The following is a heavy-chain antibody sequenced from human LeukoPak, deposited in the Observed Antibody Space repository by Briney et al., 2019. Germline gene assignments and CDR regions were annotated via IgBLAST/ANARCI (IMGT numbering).Heavy chain of an antibody. CDR3: AKESAAAGYFDY. J-gene: IGHJ4*01. CDR2: ISKSGDFT. Sequence: GGSLRLSCAASGSTFSSSAMSWVRQAPGKGLEWVSVISKSGDFTYYADSVKGRFTISRDSSKNTLNLQMNSLRAEDTAVYYCAKESAAAGYFDYWGLGTLVTVSS. V-gene: IGHV3-23*01. D-gene: IGHD6-13*01. CDR1: GSTFSSSA.